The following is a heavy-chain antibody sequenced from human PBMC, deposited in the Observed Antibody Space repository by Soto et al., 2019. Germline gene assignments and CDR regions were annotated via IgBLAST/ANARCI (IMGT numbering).Heavy chain of an antibody. V-gene: IGHV1-24*01. CDR2: FDPEDGET. CDR1: GYTLTELS. J-gene: IGHJ6*03. D-gene: IGHD6-6*01. CDR3: ATTVGYSSSSSHYYYYMDV. Sequence: ASVKVSCKVSGYTLTELSMHWVRQAPGKGLEWMGGFDPEDGETIYAQKFQGRVTMTEDTSTDTAYMELSSLRSEDTAVYYCATTVGYSSSSSHYYYYMDVWGKGTTVTVSS.